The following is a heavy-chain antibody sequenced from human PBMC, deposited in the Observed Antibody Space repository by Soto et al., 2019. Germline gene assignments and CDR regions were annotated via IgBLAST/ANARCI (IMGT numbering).Heavy chain of an antibody. V-gene: IGHV4-59*01. D-gene: IGHD2-21*01. CDR2: IFYTGST. Sequence: QVQLQESGPGLVRPSETLSLTCTVSGGSISRYFWSWIRQSPRKGLEWIGYIFYTGSTTYNPSLKSRVTISIDTSKNQFSLKLSSLTAADTAVYYCAHFSDLEWFDPWGQGTLVTVSS. J-gene: IGHJ5*02. CDR1: GGSISRYF. CDR3: AHFSDLEWFDP.